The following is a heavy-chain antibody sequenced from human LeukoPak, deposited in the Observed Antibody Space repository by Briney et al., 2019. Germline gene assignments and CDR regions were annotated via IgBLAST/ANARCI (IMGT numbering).Heavy chain of an antibody. CDR3: ARDLDCGDYVAY. V-gene: IGHV1-18*01. D-gene: IGHD4-17*01. Sequence: ASVKVSCKASGYTFTTYGISWVRQAPGQGLEWMGWISAYTGNTNYAQKLQGRVTMTTDTSTSTAYMELRSLRSDDTAVYYCARDLDCGDYVAYWGQGTLVTVSS. CDR1: GYTFTTYG. CDR2: ISAYTGNT. J-gene: IGHJ4*02.